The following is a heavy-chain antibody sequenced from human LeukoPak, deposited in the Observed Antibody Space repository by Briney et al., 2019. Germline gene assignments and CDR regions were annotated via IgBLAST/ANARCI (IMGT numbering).Heavy chain of an antibody. CDR2: ISGSGGST. J-gene: IGHJ4*02. D-gene: IGHD6-6*01. CDR1: GFTFSSYA. Sequence: GGSLRLSCAASGFTFSSYAMSWVRQAPGKGLEWVSAISGSGGSTYYADSVKGRFTISRDNSKNTLDLQMNSLRAEDTAVYYCAKHAARSSSSGYYFDYWGQGTLVTVSS. V-gene: IGHV3-23*01. CDR3: AKHAARSSSSGYYFDY.